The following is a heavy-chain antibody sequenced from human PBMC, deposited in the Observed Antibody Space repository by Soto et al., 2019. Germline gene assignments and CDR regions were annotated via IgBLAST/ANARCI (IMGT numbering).Heavy chain of an antibody. CDR1: GFMFGSYA. CDR3: ARIIANRNFGGHVRRIWYFHL. Sequence: EVQLLESGGGLVQPGGSLRLSCATSGFMFGSYAMNWVRQAPGKGLEWVSVISGGGSTTNYADSVRGRFTTSRDSSTDTVYLQMYSLRADDTAVYYCARIIANRNFGGHVRRIWYFHLWGPGTPVTVSS. J-gene: IGHJ2*01. D-gene: IGHD3-10*01. CDR2: ISGGGSTT. V-gene: IGHV3-23*01.